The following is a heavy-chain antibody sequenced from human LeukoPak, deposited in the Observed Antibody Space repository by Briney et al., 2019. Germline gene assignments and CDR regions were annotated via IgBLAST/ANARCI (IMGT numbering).Heavy chain of an antibody. Sequence: PSETLSLTCTVSGGSISSYNWSWIRQPPGKGLEWIGYIYYSGSTNYNPSLKSRVTISVDTSKNQFSLKLSSVTAADTAVYYCAREVGAGYSSGWYSPLYYYYYMDVWGKGTTVTISS. CDR3: AREVGAGYSSGWYSPLYYYYYMDV. J-gene: IGHJ6*03. V-gene: IGHV4-59*12. CDR2: IYYSGST. CDR1: GGSISSYN. D-gene: IGHD6-19*01.